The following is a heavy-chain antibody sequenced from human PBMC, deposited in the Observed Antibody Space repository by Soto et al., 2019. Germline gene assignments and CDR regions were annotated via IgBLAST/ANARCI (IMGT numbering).Heavy chain of an antibody. J-gene: IGHJ5*02. CDR2: INHSGST. Sequence: NPSETLSLTCAVYGGSFSGYYWSWIRQPPGKGLEWIGEINHSGSTNYNPSLKSRVTISVDTSKNQFSLKLSSVTAADTAVYYCARGLLLRYFDWLNWFDPWGQGTLVTVSS. CDR1: GGSFSGYY. D-gene: IGHD3-9*01. V-gene: IGHV4-34*01. CDR3: ARGLLLRYFDWLNWFDP.